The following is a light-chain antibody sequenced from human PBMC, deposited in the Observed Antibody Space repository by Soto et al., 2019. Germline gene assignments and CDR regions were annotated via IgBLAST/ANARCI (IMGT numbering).Light chain of an antibody. CDR2: DVS. J-gene: IGLJ2*01. V-gene: IGLV2-14*01. CDR3: SPYTRSSTHAV. Sequence: QSALTQPASVSGSPGQSITISCTGTSSDVGGYNYVSWYQQHPGKAPKLMIYDVSNRPSGVSNRFSGSKSGNTASLTISGLQAEDEAEYYCSPYTRSSTHAVFGGGTKLTVL. CDR1: SSDVGGYNY.